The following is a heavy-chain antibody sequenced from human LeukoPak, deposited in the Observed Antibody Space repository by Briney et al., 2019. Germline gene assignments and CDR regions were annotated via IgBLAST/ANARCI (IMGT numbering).Heavy chain of an antibody. D-gene: IGHD2-15*01. V-gene: IGHV3-21*01. J-gene: IGHJ6*02. CDR2: ISSSSSYI. Sequence: GGSLRLSCAASGFTFSSYSMNWVRQAPGKGLEWVSSISSSSSYIYYADSVKGRFTISRDNAKNSLYLQMNSLRAEDTAVYYCASYCTGGSCYFGSLNYYGMDMWGQGTSVTVSS. CDR1: GFTFSSYS. CDR3: ASYCTGGSCYFGSLNYYGMDM.